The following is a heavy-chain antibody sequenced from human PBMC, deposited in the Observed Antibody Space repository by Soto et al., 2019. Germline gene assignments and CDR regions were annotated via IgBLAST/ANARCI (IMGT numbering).Heavy chain of an antibody. Sequence: PSETLSLTCTVSGGSISSYYWSWIRQPPGKGLEWIGYIYYSGSTNYNPSLKSRVTISVDTSKNQFSLKLSSVTAADTAVYYCARDYGGNSAYWGQGTLVTVSS. CDR2: IYYSGST. V-gene: IGHV4-59*12. CDR3: ARDYGGNSAY. CDR1: GGSISSYY. D-gene: IGHD4-17*01. J-gene: IGHJ4*02.